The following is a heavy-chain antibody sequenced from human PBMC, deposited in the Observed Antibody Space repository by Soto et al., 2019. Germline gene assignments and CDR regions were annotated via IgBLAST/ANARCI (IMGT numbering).Heavy chain of an antibody. V-gene: IGHV1-46*01. D-gene: IGHD3-10*01. CDR2: INPSGGST. CDR1: GYTFTSHY. CDR3: ARAMVRGRGSYYYYGMDV. J-gene: IGHJ6*02. Sequence: GPSVKFSCKASGYTFTSHYMHWVRQAPGQGLEWMGIINPSGGSTSYAQKFQGRVTMTRDTSTSTVYMELSSLRSEDTAVYYCARAMVRGRGSYYYYGMDVWGQGTTVTVSS.